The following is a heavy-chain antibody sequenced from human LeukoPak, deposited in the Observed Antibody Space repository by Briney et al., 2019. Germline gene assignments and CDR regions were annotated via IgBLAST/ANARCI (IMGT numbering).Heavy chain of an antibody. CDR2: IKSKTDGGTT. D-gene: IGHD2-2*01. V-gene: IGHV3-15*01. CDR1: VFTFSNAW. J-gene: IGHJ4*02. Sequence: GGSLRLSCAASVFTFSNAWMSWVRRAPGKGWEWVGRIKSKTDGGTTDYAAPVKGRFTISRDDSKNTLYLQMNSLKTEDTAVYYCTTDLQYQLPPGYWGQGTLVTVSS. CDR3: TTDLQYQLPPGY.